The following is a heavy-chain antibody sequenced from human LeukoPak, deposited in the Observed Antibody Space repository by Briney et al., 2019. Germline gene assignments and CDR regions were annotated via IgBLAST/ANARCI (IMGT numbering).Heavy chain of an antibody. CDR2: TYYRSKWYN. CDR3: AIGDNLSFDL. J-gene: IGHJ2*01. V-gene: IGHV6-1*01. Sequence: SQTLSLTCAISGDSVSSDSAAGNWVRQSPSRGLEWLGRTYYRSKWYNDFAVSVKGRITINPDTSKNQFSLLLSSVTPEDTALYYCAIGDNLSFDLWGRGTLVTVSS. CDR1: GDSVSSDSAA.